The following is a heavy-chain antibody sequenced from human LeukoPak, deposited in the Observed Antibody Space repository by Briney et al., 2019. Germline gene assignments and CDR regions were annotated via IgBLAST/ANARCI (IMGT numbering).Heavy chain of an antibody. Sequence: GESLKISCEGSGYSFTNYWIGWVRQMPGKGLEWMGIIYPGDSDTRYSPSFQGQVTISADKSISTAYLQWSSLKASDTAMYYCSIMSFSTSSAAYYFHYWGQGTLVTVSS. V-gene: IGHV5-51*01. CDR1: GYSFTNYW. CDR3: SIMSFSTSSAAYYFHY. D-gene: IGHD6-6*01. CDR2: IYPGDSDT. J-gene: IGHJ4*02.